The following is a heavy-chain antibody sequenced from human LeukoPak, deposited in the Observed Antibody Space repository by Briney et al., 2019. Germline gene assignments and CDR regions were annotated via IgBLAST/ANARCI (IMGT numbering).Heavy chain of an antibody. CDR1: GGTFSSYA. CDR2: IIPIFGTA. D-gene: IGHD3-22*01. J-gene: IGHJ4*02. V-gene: IGHV1-69*05. CDR3: ARDPLTYYYDSSGYCYFDY. Sequence: SVKVSCKASGGTFSSYAISWVRQAPGQGLEWMGRIIPIFGTANYAQKFQGRVTITTDESTSTAYMELSSLRSEDTAVYYCARDPLTYYYDSSGYCYFDYWGQGTLVTVSS.